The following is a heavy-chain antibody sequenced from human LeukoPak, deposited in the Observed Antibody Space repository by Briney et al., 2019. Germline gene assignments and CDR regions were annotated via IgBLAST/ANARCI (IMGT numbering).Heavy chain of an antibody. Sequence: SETLSLTCAVSGGSISSSSYYWDWIRQPPGKGLEWIGYIYYSGSTNYNPSLKSRVTISLDTSKNQFSLKLSSVTAADTAIYYCARVRDGFDPWGQGTLVTVSS. CDR1: GGSISSSSYY. V-gene: IGHV4-61*05. J-gene: IGHJ5*02. CDR3: ARVRDGFDP. CDR2: IYYSGST.